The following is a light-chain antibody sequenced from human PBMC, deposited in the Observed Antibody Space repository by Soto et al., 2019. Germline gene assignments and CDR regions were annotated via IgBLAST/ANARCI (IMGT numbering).Light chain of an antibody. CDR1: QGISNY. CDR3: QKYDRAPLT. V-gene: IGKV1-27*01. J-gene: IGKJ3*01. Sequence: DLQMTQSPSSLSAYLGDKVTITCRASQGISNYLAWYQQKPGRLTKLLLFGASTLQSGVPARFSGSGSGTLFTLTINGLLPEDVATYYCQKYDRAPLTLRPGTKVDSK. CDR2: GAS.